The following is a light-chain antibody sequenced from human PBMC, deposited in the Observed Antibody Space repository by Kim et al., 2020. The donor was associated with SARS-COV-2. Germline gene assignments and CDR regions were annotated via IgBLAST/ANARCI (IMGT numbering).Light chain of an antibody. CDR3: QQSYGTPFT. J-gene: IGKJ5*01. CDR1: QTISNY. Sequence: AAVGDRVTLTWRARQTISNYVNWYRQQPGKAPTLLIYDSSSLHRGVPSRFSGSGFGTHFTLIISSLQPEDFATYYCQQSYGTPFTFGQGTRLEIK. CDR2: DSS. V-gene: IGKV1-39*01.